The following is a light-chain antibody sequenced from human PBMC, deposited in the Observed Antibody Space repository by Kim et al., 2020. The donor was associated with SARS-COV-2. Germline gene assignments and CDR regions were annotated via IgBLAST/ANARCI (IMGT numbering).Light chain of an antibody. CDR3: CSYAGSSWV. V-gene: IGLV2-11*03. CDR2: DVT. J-gene: IGLJ3*02. CDR1: SSDVGGYNY. Sequence: PGQTVTISCTGTSSDVGGYNYVSWYQQHPGKAPKLMIYDVTTRPSGVPDRFSGSKSGNAASLTISGLQAEDEADYYCCSYAGSSWVFGGGTQLTVL.